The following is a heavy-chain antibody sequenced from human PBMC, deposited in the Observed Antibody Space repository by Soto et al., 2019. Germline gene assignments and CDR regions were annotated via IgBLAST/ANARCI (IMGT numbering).Heavy chain of an antibody. J-gene: IGHJ6*02. D-gene: IGHD4-17*01. CDR2: ISYDGSNK. V-gene: IGHV3-30-3*01. CDR1: GFTFSSYA. CDR3: ARAGGYGDYPYYYYYGMDV. Sequence: ESGGGVVQPGRSLRLSCAASGFTFSSYAMHWVRQAPGKGLEWVAVISYDGSNKYYADSVKGRFTISRDNSKNTLYLQMNSLRAEDTAVYYCARAGGYGDYPYYYYYGMDVWGQGTTVTVSS.